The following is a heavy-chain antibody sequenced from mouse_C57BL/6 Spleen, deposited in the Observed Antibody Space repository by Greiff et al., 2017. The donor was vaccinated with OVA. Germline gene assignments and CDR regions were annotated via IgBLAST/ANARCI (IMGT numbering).Heavy chain of an antibody. J-gene: IGHJ3*01. Sequence: QVQLQQPGAELVKPGASVKLSCKASGYTFTSYWMHWVKQRPGQGLEWIGMIHPNSGSTNYNEKFKSKATLTVDKSSSTAYMQLSSLTSEDSAVYYCASSSLRQFAYWGQGTLVTVSA. CDR2: IHPNSGST. CDR3: ASSSLRQFAY. CDR1: GYTFTSYW. D-gene: IGHD1-2*01. V-gene: IGHV1-64*01.